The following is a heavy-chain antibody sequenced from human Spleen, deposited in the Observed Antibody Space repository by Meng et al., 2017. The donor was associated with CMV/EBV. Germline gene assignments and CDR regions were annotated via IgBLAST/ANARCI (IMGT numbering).Heavy chain of an antibody. J-gene: IGHJ6*02. Sequence: GSLRLSCTVSGGSISSSSYYWGWIRQPPGKGLEWIGNIYYSGSTYYNPSLKIRVTISVDTSKNQFSLKLSSVTAADTAVYYCATSRGLTDYYYGMDVWGQGTTVTVSS. V-gene: IGHV4-39*07. CDR3: ATSRGLTDYYYGMDV. D-gene: IGHD1-14*01. CDR1: GGSISSSSYY. CDR2: IYYSGST.